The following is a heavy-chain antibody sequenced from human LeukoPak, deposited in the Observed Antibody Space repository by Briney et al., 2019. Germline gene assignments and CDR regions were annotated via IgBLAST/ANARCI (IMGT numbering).Heavy chain of an antibody. Sequence: ASVKVSCKASGYTFTSYYMHWVRQAPGQGLEWMGIINPNSGGTNYAQKFQGWVTMTRDTSISTAYMELSRLRSDDTAVYYCAREDIVVVPAGMDVWGQGTTVTVSS. J-gene: IGHJ6*02. D-gene: IGHD2-2*01. CDR2: INPNSGGT. CDR1: GYTFTSYY. CDR3: AREDIVVVPAGMDV. V-gene: IGHV1-2*04.